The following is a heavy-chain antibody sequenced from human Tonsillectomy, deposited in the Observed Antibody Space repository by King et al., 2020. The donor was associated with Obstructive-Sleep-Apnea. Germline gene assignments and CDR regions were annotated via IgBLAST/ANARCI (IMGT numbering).Heavy chain of an antibody. CDR1: GFTFSNYA. Sequence: VQLVESGGGVVQPGRSLRLSCAASGFTFSNYAMHLVRQAPGEGLEWVAVISYDGTNTYYADSVQGRFTISRDNSKNTLYLQGNSLRAEDTALNYCARTTPFDYWGQGTLVTVSS. CDR3: ARTTPFDY. V-gene: IGHV3-30*04. J-gene: IGHJ4*02. CDR2: ISYDGTNT. D-gene: IGHD1-26*01.